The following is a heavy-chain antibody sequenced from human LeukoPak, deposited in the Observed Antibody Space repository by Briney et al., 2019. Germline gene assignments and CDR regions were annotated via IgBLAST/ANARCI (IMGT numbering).Heavy chain of an antibody. CDR2: IYYTGST. J-gene: IGHJ4*02. CDR1: GGSISTYY. Sequence: PSETLSLTCTLSGGSISTYYWSWIRQPPGKGLEWIGYIYYTGSTNYNPSLKSRVTISVDTSKSHFSLKMSTLTAADTAVYYCARHRGSGYPYFDYWGQGTLVTVSS. CDR3: ARHRGSGYPYFDY. V-gene: IGHV4-59*01. D-gene: IGHD3-22*01.